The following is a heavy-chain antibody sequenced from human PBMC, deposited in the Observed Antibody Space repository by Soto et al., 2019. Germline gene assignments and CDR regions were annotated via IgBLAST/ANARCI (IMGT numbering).Heavy chain of an antibody. CDR2: IYHSGST. J-gene: IGHJ4*02. D-gene: IGHD6-6*01. V-gene: IGHV4-30-2*01. Sequence: PSETLSLTCAVSGGSISSGGYSWSWIRQPSGKGLEWIGYIYHSGSTYYNPSLKSRVTISVDRSKNQFSLKLSSVTAADTAVYYCASSIAARGVRSYYFDYWGQGTLVTVSS. CDR1: GGSISSGGYS. CDR3: ASSIAARGVRSYYFDY.